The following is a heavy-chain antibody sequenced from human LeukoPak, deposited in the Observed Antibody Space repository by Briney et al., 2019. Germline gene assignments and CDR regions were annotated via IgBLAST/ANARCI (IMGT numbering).Heavy chain of an antibody. D-gene: IGHD5-18*01. J-gene: IGHJ2*01. CDR2: IKQDGSEK. Sequence: GFLRLSCAASGFTFSSYWMSWVRQAPGKGLEWVANIKQDGSEKYYVDSVKGRFTISRDNAKNSRYLQMNSLRAEDTAVYYCARQSKDSYGYIWYFDLWGRGTLVTVSS. CDR3: ARQSKDSYGYIWYFDL. V-gene: IGHV3-7*01. CDR1: GFTFSSYW.